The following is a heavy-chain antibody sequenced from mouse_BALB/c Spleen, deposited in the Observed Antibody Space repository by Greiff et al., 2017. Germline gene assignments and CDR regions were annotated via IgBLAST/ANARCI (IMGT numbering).Heavy chain of an antibody. CDR1: GYTFTSYW. CDR2: IYPGSGST. V-gene: IGHV1S22*01. D-gene: IGHD3-3*01. CDR3: TRSEHRGTYYFDY. Sequence: LQQPGAELVRPGASVKLSCKASGYTFTSYWMHWVKQRPGQGLEWIGNIYPGSGSTNYDEKFKSKATLTVDTSSSTAYMQLSSLTSEDSAVYYCTRSEHRGTYYFDYWGQGTTLTVSS. J-gene: IGHJ2*01.